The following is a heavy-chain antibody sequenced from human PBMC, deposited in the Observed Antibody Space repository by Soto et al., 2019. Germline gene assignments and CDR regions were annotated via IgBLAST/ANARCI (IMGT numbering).Heavy chain of an antibody. CDR3: AIAASDDAFDI. D-gene: IGHD6-13*01. CDR1: GGTFSSYT. J-gene: IGHJ3*02. Sequence: RASVKVSCKASGGTFSSYTISWVRQAPGQGLEWMGRIIPILGIANYAQKFQGRVTITADKSTSTAYMELSSLRSEDTAVYYCAIAASDDAFDIWGQGTMVTVSS. V-gene: IGHV1-69*02. CDR2: IIPILGIA.